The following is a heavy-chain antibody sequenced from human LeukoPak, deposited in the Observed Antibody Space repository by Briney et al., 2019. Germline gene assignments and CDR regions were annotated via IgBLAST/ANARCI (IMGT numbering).Heavy chain of an antibody. Sequence: GGSLRLSCEASRFTFSTYGINWVRQAPGKGLEWVSAISGSGGSTYYADSVKGRFTISRDNSKNTLYLQMNSLRAEDTAVYYRAKGMTTVTTEYFQHWGQGTLVTVSS. CDR2: ISGSGGST. CDR1: RFTFSTYG. D-gene: IGHD4-11*01. J-gene: IGHJ1*01. CDR3: AKGMTTVTTEYFQH. V-gene: IGHV3-23*01.